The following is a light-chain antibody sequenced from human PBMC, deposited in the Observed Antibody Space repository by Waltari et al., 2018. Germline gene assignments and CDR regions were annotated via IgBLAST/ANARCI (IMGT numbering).Light chain of an antibody. CDR2: EVS. J-gene: IGLJ2*01. Sequence: QSALTQPAPVSGSPGQSITLSCPGTSREVGGHHYVSWYQQHTGKAPKPMFYEVSNRPSGVSNRVSGSKSGNTASLTISGLQAEDEADYYCSSYTSSSTLVVFGGGTKLTVL. CDR3: SSYTSSSTLVV. CDR1: SREVGGHHY. V-gene: IGLV2-14*01.